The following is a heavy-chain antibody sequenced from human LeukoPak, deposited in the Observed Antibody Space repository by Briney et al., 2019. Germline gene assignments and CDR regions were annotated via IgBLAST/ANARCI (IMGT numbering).Heavy chain of an antibody. D-gene: IGHD1-26*01. V-gene: IGHV3-48*01. CDR2: ISSSSSTI. J-gene: IGHJ3*02. CDR1: GFTFSSYS. Sequence: GGSLRLSCAASGFTFSSYSMNWVRQAPGKGLEWISYISSSSSTISYADSVKGRFTISRDNAKNALYLQMNSLRAEDTAVYYCARNRSYYAFDIWGQGTMVTVSS. CDR3: ARNRSYYAFDI.